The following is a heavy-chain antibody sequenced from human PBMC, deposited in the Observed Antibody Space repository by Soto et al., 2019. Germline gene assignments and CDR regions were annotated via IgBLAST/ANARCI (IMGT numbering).Heavy chain of an antibody. D-gene: IGHD3-9*01. Sequence: GASVQVSCKASGYTFTGYYMHWVRQAPGQGLEWMGWINAYNGNTNYAQKLQGRVTMTTDTSTSTAYMELRSLRSDDTAVYYCAREGPGVYDILTGYYDSWGQGTLVTVS. V-gene: IGHV1-18*04. CDR1: GYTFTGYY. CDR3: AREGPGVYDILTGYYDS. J-gene: IGHJ5*02. CDR2: INAYNGNT.